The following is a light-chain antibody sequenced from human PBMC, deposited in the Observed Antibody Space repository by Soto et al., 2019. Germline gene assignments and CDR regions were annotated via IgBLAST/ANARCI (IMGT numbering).Light chain of an antibody. Sequence: QSVLTQPASVSGSPGQSITISCTGTNSDVGGYNYVSWYQQHPGKAPKLMIYEVSNRPSGVSNRFSGSKSGNTASLTISGLQAEDEADYYCSSYTSSSTHWVFGGGTKVTVL. CDR3: SSYTSSSTHWV. CDR1: NSDVGGYNY. CDR2: EVS. V-gene: IGLV2-14*01. J-gene: IGLJ3*02.